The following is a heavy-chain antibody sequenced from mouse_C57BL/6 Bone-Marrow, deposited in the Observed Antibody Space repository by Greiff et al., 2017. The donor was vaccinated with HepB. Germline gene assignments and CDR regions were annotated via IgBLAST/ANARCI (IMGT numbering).Heavy chain of an antibody. CDR1: GYAFSSSW. D-gene: IGHD1-1*01. Sequence: QVQLKESGPELVKPGASAKISCKASGYAFSSSWMNWVKQRPGKGLEWIGRIYPGDGDTNYNGKFKGKATLTADKSSSTAYMQLSSLTSEDSAVYCGERNYYGSSPWDFDVWGTGTTVTVSS. J-gene: IGHJ1*03. V-gene: IGHV1-82*01. CDR3: ERNYYGSSPWDFDV. CDR2: IYPGDGDT.